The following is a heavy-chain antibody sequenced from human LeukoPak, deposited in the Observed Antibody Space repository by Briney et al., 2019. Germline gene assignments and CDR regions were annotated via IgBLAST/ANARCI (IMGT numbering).Heavy chain of an antibody. D-gene: IGHD3-22*01. V-gene: IGHV5-51*01. Sequence: GESLKISCKGSGYSFTSYWIGWVRQMPGKGLEWMGIIYPGDSDTRYSPSFQGQVTISADKSISTAYLQWSSLKASDTAMYYCAMSYYYDSSGSHYGMDVWGQGTMVTVSS. CDR1: GYSFTSYW. CDR3: AMSYYYDSSGSHYGMDV. CDR2: IYPGDSDT. J-gene: IGHJ6*02.